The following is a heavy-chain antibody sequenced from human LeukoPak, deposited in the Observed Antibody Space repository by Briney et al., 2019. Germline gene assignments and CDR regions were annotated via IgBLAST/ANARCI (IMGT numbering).Heavy chain of an antibody. Sequence: PGGSLRLSCAASGFSFSNYGMNWVRQAPGKGLEWVSGIRRSGDSTYCAASVKGRFTISRDNSENTLFLQMNSLRADDTAVYFCARNRPAGYDYDYGFELQYWGQGTLVTVSS. CDR3: ARNRPAGYDYDYGFELQY. D-gene: IGHD4/OR15-4a*01. J-gene: IGHJ4*02. V-gene: IGHV3-23*01. CDR2: IRRSGDST. CDR1: GFSFSNYG.